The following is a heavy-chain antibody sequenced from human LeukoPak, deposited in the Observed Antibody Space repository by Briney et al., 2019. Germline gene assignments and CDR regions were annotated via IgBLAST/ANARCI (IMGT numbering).Heavy chain of an antibody. V-gene: IGHV4-61*10. J-gene: IGHJ4*02. D-gene: IGHD3/OR15-3a*01. CDR2: IHYSGST. CDR3: ARDFRGGTGGLDY. CDR1: GGSISSGSYY. Sequence: PSETLSLTCTVSGGSISSGSYYWSWIRQPAGKGLEWIGYIHYSGSTYYNASLQSRVIISVDTSKNQFSLKLNSVTAADTAVYYRARDFRGGTGGLDYWGQGTLVTVSS.